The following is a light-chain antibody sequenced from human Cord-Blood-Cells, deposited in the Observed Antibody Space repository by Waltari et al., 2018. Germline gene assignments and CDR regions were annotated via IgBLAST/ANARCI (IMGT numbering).Light chain of an antibody. J-gene: IGKJ2*01. Sequence: DIVMTQSPDSLAVSLGERATINCKSSQSVLYSSNNKNYLAWYQQKPGQPPKLLIYWASTRESGVHDRCSGSGSGTDFTLTISSLQAEDVAVYYCQQYYSTPYTFGQGTKLEIK. CDR3: QQYYSTPYT. CDR2: WAS. V-gene: IGKV4-1*01. CDR1: QSVLYSSNNKNY.